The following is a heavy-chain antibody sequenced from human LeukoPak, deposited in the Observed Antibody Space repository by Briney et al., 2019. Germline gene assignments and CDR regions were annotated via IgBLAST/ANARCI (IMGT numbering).Heavy chain of an antibody. CDR2: IRYDGTND. D-gene: IGHD3-10*01. CDR3: AKDGSPGGYFDY. J-gene: IGHJ4*02. Sequence: GGSPRLSCAASGFTFSSYGMHWVRQAPDKGLEWVACIRYDGTNDYYADSVKGRFTISRDNSKNTLYLQMSSLRAEDTAVYYCAKDGSPGGYFDYWGQGTLVTVSS. CDR1: GFTFSSYG. V-gene: IGHV3-30*02.